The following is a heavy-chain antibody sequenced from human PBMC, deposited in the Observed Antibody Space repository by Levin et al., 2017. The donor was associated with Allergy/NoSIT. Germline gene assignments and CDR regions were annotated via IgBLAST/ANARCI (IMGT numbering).Heavy chain of an antibody. CDR2: ISTSGSVI. CDR3: ARIGCSSSSCYLAVYGMDV. J-gene: IGHJ6*02. V-gene: IGHV3-48*03. D-gene: IGHD2-2*01. Sequence: PGGSLRLSCAASGFTFSSYEMNWVRQAPGKGLEWVSYISTSGSVIYYADSVRGRFTISRDNAKNSLYLQMSSLRAEDTALYYCARIGCSSSSCYLAVYGMDVWGPGTTVTVSS. CDR1: GFTFSSYE.